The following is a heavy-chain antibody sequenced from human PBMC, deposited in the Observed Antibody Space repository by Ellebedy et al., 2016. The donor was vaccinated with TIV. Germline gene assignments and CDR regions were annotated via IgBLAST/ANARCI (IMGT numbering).Heavy chain of an antibody. D-gene: IGHD1-14*01. Sequence: ESLKISCAASGFIFSDHYVTWIRQAPGKGLEWIGDINHRGETNYNASLKSRLSMSIDTSQRQFSLKLTSVSAADTAVYYCAKGPRTGWANRRFDYWGQGIQVTISS. CDR1: GFIFSDHY. CDR2: INHRGET. CDR3: AKGPRTGWANRRFDY. J-gene: IGHJ4*02. V-gene: IGHV4-34*08.